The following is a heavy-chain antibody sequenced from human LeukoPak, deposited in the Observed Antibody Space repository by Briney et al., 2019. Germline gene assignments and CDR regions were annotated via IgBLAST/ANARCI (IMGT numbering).Heavy chain of an antibody. CDR1: GGSFSSYS. CDR2: IIEKGNA. V-gene: IGHV4-34*01. D-gene: IGHD3-10*01. CDR3: ARGYYPPRWYFDL. Sequence: SETLPLTCALYGGSFSSYSWSWTWIRQTPEKGLEWIGEIIEKGNANYNPSLESRVTIDLDTSKNQFSLKLTSMTAADTAMYYCARGYYPPRWYFDLWSRGTLVTVSS. J-gene: IGHJ2*01.